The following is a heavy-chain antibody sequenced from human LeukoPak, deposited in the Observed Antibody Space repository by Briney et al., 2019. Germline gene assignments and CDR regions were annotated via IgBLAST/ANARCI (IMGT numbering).Heavy chain of an antibody. V-gene: IGHV1-24*01. CDR1: GYTLTELS. CDR2: FDPEDGET. J-gene: IGHJ5*02. Sequence: ASVKVSCKVSGYTLTELSMHWVRQAPGKGLEWMGGFDPEDGETIYAQKFQGRVTITRNTSISTAYMELSSLRSEDTAVYYCARGRYYYDSSGYSTGWFDPWGQGTLVTVSS. D-gene: IGHD3-22*01. CDR3: ARGRYYYDSSGYSTGWFDP.